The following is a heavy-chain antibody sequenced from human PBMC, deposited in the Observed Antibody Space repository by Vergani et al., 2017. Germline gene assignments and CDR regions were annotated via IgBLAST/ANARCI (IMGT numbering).Heavy chain of an antibody. J-gene: IGHJ3*02. CDR3: ARPRYYYDSSGYYLDAFDI. CDR2: ISSSSSYI. CDR1: GFTFSSYS. V-gene: IGHV3-21*01. Sequence: EVQLVESGGGLVKPGGSLRLSCAASGFTFSSYSMNWVRQAPGKGLEWVSSISSSSSYIYYADSVKGRFTISRDNAKNSLYLQMNSLRAEDTAVYYCARPRYYYDSSGYYLDAFDIWGQGTMVTVSS. D-gene: IGHD3-22*01.